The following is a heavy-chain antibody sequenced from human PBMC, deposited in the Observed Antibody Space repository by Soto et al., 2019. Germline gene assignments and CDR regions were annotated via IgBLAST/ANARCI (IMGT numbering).Heavy chain of an antibody. J-gene: IGHJ4*02. CDR3: TIQNARGVPDY. CDR1: GFTFSNAW. D-gene: IGHD3-10*01. Sequence: GGSLRLSCAASGFTFSNAWMNWVRQAPGKGLEWVGRIKSKTDGGKTDYAAPVTGRFTISRDDSKNTLYLQMNSLKTEDTAVYYCTIQNARGVPDYWGQGTLVTVSS. V-gene: IGHV3-15*07. CDR2: IKSKTDGGKT.